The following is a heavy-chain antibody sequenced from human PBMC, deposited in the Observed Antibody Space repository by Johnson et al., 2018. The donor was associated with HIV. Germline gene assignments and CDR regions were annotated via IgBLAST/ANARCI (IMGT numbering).Heavy chain of an antibody. CDR3: AKSSGWYLDAFDI. J-gene: IGHJ3*02. CDR1: GFTFSSYW. V-gene: IGHV3-7*01. Sequence: VQLVESGGGLVQPGGSLRLSCAASGFTFSSYWMSWVRQAPGKGLEWVANIKQDGSEKYYVDSVKGRFTISRDNAKNSLFLQMNSLRAEDTAVYYCAKSSGWYLDAFDIWGQGTMVTVSS. CDR2: IKQDGSEK. D-gene: IGHD6-19*01.